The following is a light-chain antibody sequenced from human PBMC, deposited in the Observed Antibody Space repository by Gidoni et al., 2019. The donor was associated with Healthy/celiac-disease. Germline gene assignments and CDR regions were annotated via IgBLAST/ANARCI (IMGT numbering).Light chain of an antibody. CDR2: DAS. CDR1: QDITNY. Sequence: DINMTQSPSSLSASVGDRVTITCQASQDITNYLNWYQQKPGKAPKLLIYDASNLETGVPSRFSGSGSGTDFTFTISSLQPEDIATYYCQQYDNLPPLTFGGXTKVEIK. CDR3: QQYDNLPPLT. V-gene: IGKV1-33*01. J-gene: IGKJ4*01.